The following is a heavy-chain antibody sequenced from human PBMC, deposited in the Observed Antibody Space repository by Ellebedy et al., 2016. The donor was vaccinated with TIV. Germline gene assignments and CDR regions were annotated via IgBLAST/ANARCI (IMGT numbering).Heavy chain of an antibody. Sequence: SVKVSCXASGFTFTSSAVQWVRQARGQRLEWIGWIVVGSGNTNYAQKFQERVTITRDMSTSTAYMELSSLRSEDTAVYYCAAVRSGYCSGGSCQLDYWGQGTLVTVSS. J-gene: IGHJ4*02. V-gene: IGHV1-58*01. CDR3: AAVRSGYCSGGSCQLDY. D-gene: IGHD2-15*01. CDR1: GFTFTSSA. CDR2: IVVGSGNT.